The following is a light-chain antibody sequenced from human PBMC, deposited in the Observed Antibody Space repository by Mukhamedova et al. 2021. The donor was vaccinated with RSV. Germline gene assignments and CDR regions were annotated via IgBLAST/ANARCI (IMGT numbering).Light chain of an antibody. CDR3: LQYYGTLRT. Sequence: LLLYAASFLESGVPSRFSGGGSGTDYTLPISALQPEDFATYYCLQYYGTLRTFGQGTTVEIK. V-gene: IGKV1-NL1*01. J-gene: IGKJ1*01. CDR2: AAS.